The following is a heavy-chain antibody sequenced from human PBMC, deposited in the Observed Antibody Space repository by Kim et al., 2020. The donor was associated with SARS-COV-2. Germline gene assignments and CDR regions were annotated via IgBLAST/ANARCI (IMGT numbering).Heavy chain of an antibody. J-gene: IGHJ4*02. V-gene: IGHV4-39*01. CDR3: ARPQQPLVGGNFDY. CDR1: DGSVSSSCYY. Sequence: SETLSLTCTVSDGSVSSSCYYWVWIRQPPGMGLEWIGSIYESGNTHHNPSLKSRVTLSKDTSKNQFSLNLDAVTAADTAVYYCARPQQPLVGGNFDYWGEGTLVTVSS. D-gene: IGHD6-13*01. CDR2: IYESGNT.